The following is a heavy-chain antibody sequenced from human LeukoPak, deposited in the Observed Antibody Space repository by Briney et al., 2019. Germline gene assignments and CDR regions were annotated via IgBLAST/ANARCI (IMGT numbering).Heavy chain of an antibody. D-gene: IGHD2-2*01. V-gene: IGHV3-21*01. Sequence: PGGSLRLSCAASGFTFSTYSMNWVRQAPGKGLEWVSSISGSSFSIYYADSVKGRFTISRDNTENSLYLQMNSLRAEDTAVYYCARHKTCSSTSCYGDYYYGMDAWGQGTTVTVSS. CDR2: ISGSSFSI. CDR3: ARHKTCSSTSCYGDYYYGMDA. J-gene: IGHJ6*02. CDR1: GFTFSTYS.